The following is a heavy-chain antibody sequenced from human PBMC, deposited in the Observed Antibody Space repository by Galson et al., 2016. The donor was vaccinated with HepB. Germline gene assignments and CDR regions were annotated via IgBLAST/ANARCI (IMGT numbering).Heavy chain of an antibody. CDR2: INEDASRI. D-gene: IGHD5-24*01. Sequence: SLRLSCAASGFTLSSYWMHWVRQAPGKGLVWVSRINEDASRIDYADSVRGRFTISRDNAKNTLTLQMNSLRAEDTAAYYCAHNIEMATIYFYNGGQGTLVTVSS. CDR1: GFTLSSYW. V-gene: IGHV3-74*01. CDR3: AHNIEMATIYFYN. J-gene: IGHJ4*02.